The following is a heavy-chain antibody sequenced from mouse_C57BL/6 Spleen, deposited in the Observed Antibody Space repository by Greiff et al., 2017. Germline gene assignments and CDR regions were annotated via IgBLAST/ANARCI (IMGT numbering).Heavy chain of an antibody. CDR2: IDPSDSYT. D-gene: IGHD2-4*01. CDR1: GYTFTSYW. V-gene: IGHV1-50*01. Sequence: QVQLQQPGAELVKPGASVKLSCKASGYTFTSYWMQWVKQRPGQGLEWIGEIDPSDSYTNYNQKFKGKATLTVDTSSSTAYLQLSSLTSEDSAVYYCANLYEYDSDYWGQGTTLTVSS. J-gene: IGHJ2*01. CDR3: ANLYEYDSDY.